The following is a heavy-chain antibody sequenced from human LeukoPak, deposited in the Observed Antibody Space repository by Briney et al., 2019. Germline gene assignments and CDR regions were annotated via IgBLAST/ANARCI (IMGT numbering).Heavy chain of an antibody. CDR1: GFTFTSSA. D-gene: IGHD3-10*01. J-gene: IGHJ6*02. Sequence: ASVKVSCKASGFTFTSSAVQWVRQARGQRLEWIGWIVVGSGNTNYAQKFQERVTITRDMSTSTAYMELSSLRSEDTAVYYCAAFNGWFGAGLYYYYGMDVWGQGTTVTVSS. CDR2: IVVGSGNT. CDR3: AAFNGWFGAGLYYYYGMDV. V-gene: IGHV1-58*01.